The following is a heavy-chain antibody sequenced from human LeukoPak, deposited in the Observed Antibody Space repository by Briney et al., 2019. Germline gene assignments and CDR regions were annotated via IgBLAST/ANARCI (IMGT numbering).Heavy chain of an antibody. D-gene: IGHD2-15*01. V-gene: IGHV3-20*04. Sequence: GGSLRLSCEAYGFTFNDYGMSWVRQAPGQGPEWVSGITWNGEIIDYAASVKGRFTISRDNAKNSLYLRMNSLRDEDAALYYCAGGGGSIRHSYYYYVDVWGKGTTVTVSS. CDR2: ITWNGEII. J-gene: IGHJ6*03. CDR3: AGGGGSIRHSYYYYVDV. CDR1: GFTFNDYG.